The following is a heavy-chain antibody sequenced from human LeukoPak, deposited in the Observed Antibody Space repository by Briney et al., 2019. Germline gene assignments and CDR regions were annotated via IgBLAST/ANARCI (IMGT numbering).Heavy chain of an antibody. Sequence: SETLSLTCAVSGGSFSGFYWSWIRQPPGGGLEWIADINHSGTTNYNPSLKSRVTISVDTSKNQFSLNLKSMTAAGTAVYYCTRQYSSSYYSDYWGQGTLVTVSS. CDR2: INHSGTT. V-gene: IGHV4-34*01. CDR1: GGSFSGFY. D-gene: IGHD6-6*01. J-gene: IGHJ4*02. CDR3: TRQYSSSYYSDY.